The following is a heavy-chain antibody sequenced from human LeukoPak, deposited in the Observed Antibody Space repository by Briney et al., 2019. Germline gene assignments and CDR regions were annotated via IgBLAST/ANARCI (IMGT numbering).Heavy chain of an antibody. Sequence: GASVKVSCKASGYTFTGYYMHWVRQAPGQGLEWMGWINPNSGGTNYAQKFQGRVTMTRDTSISTAYMELSRLRSDDTAVYYCARDHNYYDSSGCSDYWGQGTLVTVSS. CDR1: GYTFTGYY. CDR3: ARDHNYYDSSGCSDY. J-gene: IGHJ4*02. D-gene: IGHD3-22*01. V-gene: IGHV1-2*02. CDR2: INPNSGGT.